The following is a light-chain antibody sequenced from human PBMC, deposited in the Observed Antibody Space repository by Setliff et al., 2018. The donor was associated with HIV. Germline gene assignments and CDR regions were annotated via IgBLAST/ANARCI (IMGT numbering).Light chain of an antibody. Sequence: SYELAQPPSVSVAPGRTASIACGGNNIGSKSVHWCQQKTGQAPVLVMYDDDDRPSRIPERFSGSHSGDTATLTISRVEAGDEADYYCQMWNSSSDDPGVFGTGTKVTVL. J-gene: IGLJ1*01. CDR1: NIGSKS. CDR2: DDD. V-gene: IGLV3-21*04. CDR3: QMWNSSSDDPGV.